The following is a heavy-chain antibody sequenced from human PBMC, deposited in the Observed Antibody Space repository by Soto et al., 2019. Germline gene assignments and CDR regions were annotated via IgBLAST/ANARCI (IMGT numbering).Heavy chain of an antibody. CDR3: ARDSGIDPRPGMDV. CDR1: GFTFSSYA. J-gene: IGHJ6*02. V-gene: IGHV3-30-3*01. Sequence: PGGSLRLSCAASGFTFSSYAMHWVRQAPGKGLEWVAVISYDGSNKYYADSVKGRFTISRDNSKNTLYLQMNSLRAEDTAVYYCARDSGIDPRPGMDVWGQGTTVTVSS. D-gene: IGHD3-10*01. CDR2: ISYDGSNK.